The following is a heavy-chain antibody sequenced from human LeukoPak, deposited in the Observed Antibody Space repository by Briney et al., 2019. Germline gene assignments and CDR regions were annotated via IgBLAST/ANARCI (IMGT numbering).Heavy chain of an antibody. CDR3: ARDPSGDYGDYFDY. V-gene: IGHV3-74*01. CDR1: GFTFSSYW. Sequence: GGSLRLSCAASGFTFSSYWMHWVRQGPGKGLVWVSRINSDGSSTTYADSVKGRFTISRDHAKSTLYLQMNSLRAEDTAVYYCARDPSGDYGDYFDYWGQGTLVTVSS. D-gene: IGHD4-17*01. CDR2: INSDGSST. J-gene: IGHJ4*02.